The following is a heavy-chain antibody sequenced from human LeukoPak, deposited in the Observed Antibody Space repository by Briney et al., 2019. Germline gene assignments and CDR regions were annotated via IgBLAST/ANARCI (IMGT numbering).Heavy chain of an antibody. J-gene: IGHJ6*03. CDR3: ARGFEESEYSSSALKYYYYIDV. CDR1: GFTFSRHW. CDR2: IKEDGSEN. D-gene: IGHD3-22*01. Sequence: GGSLRLSCEASGFTFSRHWIIWVRQAPGKGLEWVANIKEDGSENNYVDSVKGRFTISRDNAKNSVFLQMNSLRAEDTAVYYCARGFEESEYSSSALKYYYYIDVWGKGP. V-gene: IGHV3-7*01.